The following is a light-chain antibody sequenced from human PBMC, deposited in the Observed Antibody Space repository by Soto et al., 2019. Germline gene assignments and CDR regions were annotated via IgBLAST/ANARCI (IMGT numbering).Light chain of an antibody. CDR1: QSVGSNY. V-gene: IGKV3-20*01. CDR2: GAS. CDR3: QQYGSSIQT. Sequence: EIVLTQFPGTLSLSPGERATLSCRASQSVGSNYLAWYQQRPGQPPNLLIFGASHRAPDIPDRFSGSGSGTDFTLTISRLEPEDFAVYYCQQYGSSIQTFGQGTKVDFK. J-gene: IGKJ1*01.